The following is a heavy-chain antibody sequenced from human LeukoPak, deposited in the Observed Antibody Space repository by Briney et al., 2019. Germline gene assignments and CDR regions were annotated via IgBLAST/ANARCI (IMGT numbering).Heavy chain of an antibody. CDR3: ARGGGYCSSTSCYTADFDY. V-gene: IGHV4-34*01. J-gene: IGHJ4*02. CDR2: INHSGST. CDR1: GGSFSGYY. D-gene: IGHD2-2*02. Sequence: PSETLSLTCAVYGGSFSGYYWSWIRQPPGKGLEWIGEINHSGSTNYNPSLKSRVTISVDTSKNQFSLKLSSVTAADTAVYYCARGGGYCSSTSCYTADFDYWGQGTLVTVSS.